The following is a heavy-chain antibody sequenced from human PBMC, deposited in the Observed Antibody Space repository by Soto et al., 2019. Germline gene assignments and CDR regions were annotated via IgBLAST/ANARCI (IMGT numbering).Heavy chain of an antibody. CDR3: ATHIIRFLDY. D-gene: IGHD4-17*01. J-gene: IGHJ4*02. Sequence: QSGGSLRLSCAASGFTFSSYGMHWVRQAPGKGLEWVAVISYDGSNKYYADSVKGRFTISRDNSKNTLYLQMNSLRAEDTAVYYCATHIIRFLDYWGQGTLVTVSS. CDR2: ISYDGSNK. CDR1: GFTFSSYG. V-gene: IGHV3-30*03.